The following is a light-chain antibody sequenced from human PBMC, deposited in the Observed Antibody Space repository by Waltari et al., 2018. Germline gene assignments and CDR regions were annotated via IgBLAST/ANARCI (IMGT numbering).Light chain of an antibody. CDR1: GLGAKY. J-gene: IGLJ2*01. CDR3: QTWDNSAVV. V-gene: IGLV3-1*01. CDR2: QDI. Sequence: SYELTQPHSVSVSPGQTARITCPGDGLGAKYVSWYQQKPGQSPVLFIFQDITRPSGIPERCSGSNSGNTATLTISGTQAMDEADYYCQTWDNSAVVFGGGTKLTVL.